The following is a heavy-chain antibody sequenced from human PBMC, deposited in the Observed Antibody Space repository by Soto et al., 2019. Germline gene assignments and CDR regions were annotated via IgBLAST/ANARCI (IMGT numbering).Heavy chain of an antibody. D-gene: IGHD6-19*01. CDR1: GFTFSSYW. CDR2: IKQDGSAK. CDR3: AGGSGWYIHP. J-gene: IGHJ1*01. V-gene: IGHV3-7*01. Sequence: EVPLVESGGGLVQPGGSLRLACAAYGFTFSSYWMNWFRQAPGKGLEWVANIKQDGSAKYYVDSVKGRFTISRDNAKNSLYLQMNSLRREDTAVYYCAGGSGWYIHPWGQGTLVTVSS.